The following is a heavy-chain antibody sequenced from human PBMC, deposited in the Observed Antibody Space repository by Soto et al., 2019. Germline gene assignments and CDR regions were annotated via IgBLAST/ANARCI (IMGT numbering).Heavy chain of an antibody. CDR1: GYTFTSYA. J-gene: IGHJ4*02. CDR3: ARTIVVVTALDY. D-gene: IGHD2-21*02. CDR2: INAGNSNT. Sequence: QVQLVQSGAEEKKPGASEKVSCKASGYTFTSYAMHSARQAPGQRLEWMGWINAGNSNTKYSQKLQGRVTITRDTSASTAYMELSRLRSEDTAVYYCARTIVVVTALDYWRQGTLVTVSS. V-gene: IGHV1-3*05.